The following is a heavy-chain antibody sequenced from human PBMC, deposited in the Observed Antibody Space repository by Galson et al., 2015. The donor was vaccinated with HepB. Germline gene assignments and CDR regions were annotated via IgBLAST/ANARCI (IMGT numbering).Heavy chain of an antibody. CDR3: ARADVVVPAAIRDY. CDR2: INSDGSST. D-gene: IGHD2-2*02. J-gene: IGHJ4*02. CDR1: GFTFSSYW. V-gene: IGHV3-74*01. Sequence: SLRLSCAASGFTFSSYWMHWVRQAPGKGLVWVSRINSDGSSTSYADSVKGRFTISRDNAKNTLYLQMNSLRAEDTAVYYCARADVVVPAAIRDYWGQGTLVTVSS.